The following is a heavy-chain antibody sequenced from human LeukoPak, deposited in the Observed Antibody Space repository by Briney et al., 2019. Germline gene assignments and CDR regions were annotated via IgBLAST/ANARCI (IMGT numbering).Heavy chain of an antibody. Sequence: SETLSLTCAVYGGSFSGYSWSWIRQPPGKGLEWIGEINHSGSTNYNPSLKSRVTISVDTSKNQFSLKLSSVTAADTAVYYCARGTSGRYRRTPWFDPWGQGTLITVSS. J-gene: IGHJ5*02. CDR1: GGSFSGYS. V-gene: IGHV4-34*01. CDR2: INHSGST. CDR3: ARGTSGRYRRTPWFDP. D-gene: IGHD1-26*01.